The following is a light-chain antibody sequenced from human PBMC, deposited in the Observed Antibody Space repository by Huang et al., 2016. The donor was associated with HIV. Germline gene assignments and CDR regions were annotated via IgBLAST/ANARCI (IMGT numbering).Light chain of an antibody. CDR2: GTS. CDR1: QSVSSTY. Sequence: EIVLTQSPGTLSLSPGARVTLSCRASQSVSSTYLAWYQQKPGQAPRLLVYGTSSRDTGIPDRFSGSGSGTDFTLTISRLEPDDFAVYYCQQYGSTPYTFGQGTKLEIK. CDR3: QQYGSTPYT. V-gene: IGKV3-20*01. J-gene: IGKJ2*01.